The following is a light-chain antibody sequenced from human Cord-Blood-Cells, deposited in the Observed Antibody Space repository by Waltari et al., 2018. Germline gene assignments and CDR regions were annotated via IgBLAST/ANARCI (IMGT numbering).Light chain of an antibody. Sequence: EIVLTQSPATLSVSPGDRATLSCRASQSVSSNLAWYQQKPGHAPRLLIYGASTRATGIPARFSGSGSGTEFTLTISSLQSEDFAVYYCQQYNNWPRTFGQGTKVEIK. CDR3: QQYNNWPRT. J-gene: IGKJ1*01. CDR2: GAS. V-gene: IGKV3-15*01. CDR1: QSVSSN.